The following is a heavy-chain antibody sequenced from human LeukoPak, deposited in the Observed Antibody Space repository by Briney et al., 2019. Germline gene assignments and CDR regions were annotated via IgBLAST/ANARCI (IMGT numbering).Heavy chain of an antibody. V-gene: IGHV3-30*02. CDR1: GFTFSSYG. CDR2: IWYYGSNK. CDR3: AKDFSSSAPDY. Sequence: PGGSLRLSCAASGFTFSSYGMHWVRQAPGKGVEWVAVIWYYGSNKYYADSVKGRFTISRDNSKNTLYLQLNSLRAEDTAVYYCAKDFSSSAPDYWGQGTLVTVSS. J-gene: IGHJ4*02. D-gene: IGHD6-6*01.